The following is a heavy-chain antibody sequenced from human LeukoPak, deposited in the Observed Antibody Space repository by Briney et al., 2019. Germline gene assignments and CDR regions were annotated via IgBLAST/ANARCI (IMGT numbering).Heavy chain of an antibody. V-gene: IGHV4-59*01. CDR1: GGSISSYY. D-gene: IGHD4-23*01. Sequence: SETLSLTCSVSGGSISSYYWSWIRQPPGKGLEWIGYIYYSGSTNYNPSLKSRVTISVDTSKNQFSLKLSSVTAADTAVYYCAREDGNAGGACDYWGQGTLVTVSS. CDR2: IYYSGST. CDR3: AREDGNAGGACDY. J-gene: IGHJ4*02.